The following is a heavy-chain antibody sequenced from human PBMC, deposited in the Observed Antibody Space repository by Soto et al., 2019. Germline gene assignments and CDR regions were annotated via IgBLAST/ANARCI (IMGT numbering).Heavy chain of an antibody. CDR1: GDSISNNNFY. J-gene: IGHJ6*03. CDR3: ARHYGYYSHYMDV. Sequence: SETLSLTCTVSGDSISNNNFYWGWIRQLPGKGLEWIGSIYYSGSTYYNPSLKSRVTISVDTSNNQLSLKLSSVTAADTAVYYCARHYGYYSHYMDVWTKGTTVTVSS. V-gene: IGHV4-39*01. D-gene: IGHD3-10*01. CDR2: IYYSGST.